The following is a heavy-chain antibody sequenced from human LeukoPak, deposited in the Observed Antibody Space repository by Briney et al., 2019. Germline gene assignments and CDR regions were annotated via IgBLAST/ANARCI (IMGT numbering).Heavy chain of an antibody. Sequence: GGSLRLSCAASGFTVSSSYMSWVRQAPGKGLEWVSVIYSGGTTYYADSVKGRFTISRDNSKNTLHLQMNSLRAEDTAVYYCARDLIVRGNHDAFDIWGQGTMVTVSS. CDR2: IYSGGTT. CDR1: GFTVSSSY. D-gene: IGHD2-21*01. V-gene: IGHV3-53*01. CDR3: ARDLIVRGNHDAFDI. J-gene: IGHJ3*02.